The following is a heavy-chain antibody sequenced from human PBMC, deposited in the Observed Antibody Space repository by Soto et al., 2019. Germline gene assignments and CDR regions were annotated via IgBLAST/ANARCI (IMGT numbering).Heavy chain of an antibody. V-gene: IGHV1-18*01. J-gene: IGHJ6*02. CDR1: GYTFTRYG. CDR2: INTYNGNT. CDR3: AMVDVYVTPSPQDV. Sequence: QVQLVQSGAEVKNPGASVTVSCKASGYTFTRYGIGWARQAPGQGLEWMGWINTYNGNTNYAQNVQGRVTLTTDTSTSTAYMELRSLRSNDTAIYYCAMVDVYVTPSPQDVWGQGTTVIVSS. D-gene: IGHD3-16*01.